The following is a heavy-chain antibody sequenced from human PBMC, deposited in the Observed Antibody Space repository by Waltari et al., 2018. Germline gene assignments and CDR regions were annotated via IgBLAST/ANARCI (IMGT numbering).Heavy chain of an antibody. CDR3: AKGAYSGYNLYWYFDL. V-gene: IGHV3-23*04. D-gene: IGHD5-12*01. CDR1: GFTFSSYA. CDR2: ISGGVGST. Sequence: VQLVESGGGVVQPGRSLRLSCAASGFTFSSYAMSWVRQAPGKGLEWVSAISGGVGSTYYADSVKGRFTISRDSSKNTLYLQMNSLRAEDTAVYYCAKGAYSGYNLYWYFDLWGRSTVVTVSS. J-gene: IGHJ2*01.